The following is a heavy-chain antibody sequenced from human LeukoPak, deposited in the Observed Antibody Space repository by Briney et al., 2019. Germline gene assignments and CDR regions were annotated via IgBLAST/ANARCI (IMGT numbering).Heavy chain of an antibody. V-gene: IGHV3-48*02. CDR2: ISSISSTI. CDR3: ARRGNYDSSFDY. Sequence: PGGSLRLSCAASGFTFSSYGMNWVRQAPGKGLDWVSYISSISSTIYYADSVKGRLTISRDNAKNSLYLQMNSLRDEDTAVYYCARRGNYDSSFDYWGQGTLVTVSS. CDR1: GFTFSSYG. J-gene: IGHJ4*02. D-gene: IGHD3-22*01.